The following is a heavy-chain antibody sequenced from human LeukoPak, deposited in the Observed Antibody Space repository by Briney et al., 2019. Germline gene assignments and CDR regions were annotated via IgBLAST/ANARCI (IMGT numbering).Heavy chain of an antibody. CDR1: GFTFSSYA. CDR3: AKSLLWFGELSPFGY. CDR2: ISGSGGST. Sequence: HTGGSLRLSCAASGFTFSSYAMSWVRQAPGKGLEWVSAISGSGGSTYYADSVKGRFTISRDNSKNTLYLQMNSLRAEDTAVYYCAKSLLWFGELSPFGYWGQGTLVTVSS. J-gene: IGHJ4*02. V-gene: IGHV3-23*01. D-gene: IGHD3-10*01.